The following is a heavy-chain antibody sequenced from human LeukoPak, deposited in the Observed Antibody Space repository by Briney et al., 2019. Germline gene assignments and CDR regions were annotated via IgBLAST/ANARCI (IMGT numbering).Heavy chain of an antibody. D-gene: IGHD3-22*01. J-gene: IGHJ4*02. CDR1: GFTFSNYA. CDR3: ARSPYYYDSSGYSLVVDY. CDR2: ISYDGSNK. V-gene: IGHV3-30-3*01. Sequence: GRSLRLSCAASGFTFSNYAIHWVRQAPGKGLEWVAIISYDGSNKYYADSVKGRFTISRDNSENTLYVQMNSLRAEDTAVYYCARSPYYYDSSGYSLVVDYWGQGTPVTVSS.